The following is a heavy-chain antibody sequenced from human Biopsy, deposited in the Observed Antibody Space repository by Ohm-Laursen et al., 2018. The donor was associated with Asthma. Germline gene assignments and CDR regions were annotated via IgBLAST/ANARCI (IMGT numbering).Heavy chain of an antibody. CDR1: GYNFISFA. CDR2: VNTGNGDT. CDR3: ARTYYDFLTGQVKDVFGV. J-gene: IGHJ3*01. Sequence: ASVKVSCKTSGYNFISFAIHWVRQAPGQRLEWMGWVNTGNGDTKYSQKFQGRVTITGDTSASTAYMELRSLRSEDTATYYCARTYYDFLTGQVKDVFGVWGQGTMVTVSS. D-gene: IGHD3-9*01. V-gene: IGHV1-3*04.